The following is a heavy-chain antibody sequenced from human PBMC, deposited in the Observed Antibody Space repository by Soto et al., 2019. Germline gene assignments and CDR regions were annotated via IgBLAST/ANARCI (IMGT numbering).Heavy chain of an antibody. CDR3: GVDRAVERTGPWFHG. CDR1: GRPVTSGGYY. J-gene: IGHJ4*02. Sequence: SETLSLTCTVSGRPVTSGGYYWTWIRQPPGKGLEWIGYIYHIGSPSYNPSLKSRLAMSLDTSKNQFSLNLTSVTAADTAIHYLGVDRAVERTGPWFHGWGQGNLVTVSS. D-gene: IGHD3-16*01. CDR2: IYHIGSP. V-gene: IGHV4-30-4*03.